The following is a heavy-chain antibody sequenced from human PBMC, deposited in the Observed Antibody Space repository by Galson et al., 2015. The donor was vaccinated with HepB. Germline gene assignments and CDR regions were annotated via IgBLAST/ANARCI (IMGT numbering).Heavy chain of an antibody. Sequence: SLRLSCAASGFTFSSYAMHWVRQAPGKGLEWVAVISYDGSNKYYADSVKGRFTISRDNSKNTLYLQMNSLRAEDTAVYYCARDFYGSGSYGGVLGDYWGQGTLVTVSS. CDR2: ISYDGSNK. D-gene: IGHD3-10*01. CDR3: ARDFYGSGSYGGVLGDY. J-gene: IGHJ4*02. V-gene: IGHV3-30*04. CDR1: GFTFSSYA.